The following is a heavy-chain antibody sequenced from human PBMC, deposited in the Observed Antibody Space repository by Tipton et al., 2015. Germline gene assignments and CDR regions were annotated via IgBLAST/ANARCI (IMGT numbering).Heavy chain of an antibody. D-gene: IGHD5-12*01. CDR1: GYIFISYA. CDR3: TGGDDIEPVAPTMIYYYGMDL. J-gene: IGHJ6*02. Sequence: QLVQSGAEVKKPGASVKVSCKASGYIFISYAMHWVRQAPGQRLEWMGGIIPILDSTDYAQKFQDRVTITADESTSTVYMELSDLKSEDTATYFCTGGDDIEPVAPTMIYYYGMDLWGRGTTVTVSS. CDR2: IIPILDST. V-gene: IGHV1-69*13.